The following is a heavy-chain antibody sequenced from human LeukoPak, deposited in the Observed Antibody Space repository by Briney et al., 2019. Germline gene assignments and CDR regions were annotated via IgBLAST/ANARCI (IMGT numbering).Heavy chain of an antibody. CDR3: AKDHYYGSGSYFNDYFDY. Sequence: PGGSLRLSCAASGFTFSSYAMSWVRQAPGKGLEWVSAISGSGGSTYYADSVKGRFTISRDNSKNTLYLQMNSLRAEDTAVYYCAKDHYYGSGSYFNDYFDYWGQGTLVTVSS. CDR2: ISGSGGST. CDR1: GFTFSSYA. V-gene: IGHV3-23*01. D-gene: IGHD3-10*01. J-gene: IGHJ4*02.